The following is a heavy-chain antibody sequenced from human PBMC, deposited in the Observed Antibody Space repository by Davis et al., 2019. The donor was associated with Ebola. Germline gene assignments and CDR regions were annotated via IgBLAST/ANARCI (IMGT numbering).Heavy chain of an antibody. V-gene: IGHV4-39*01. J-gene: IGHJ6*02. CDR2: IYYSGST. CDR3: AITTVADLYYYYGMDV. CDR1: GGSISSYY. D-gene: IGHD4-23*01. Sequence: MPSETLSLTCTVSGGSISSYYWGWIRQPPGKGLEWIGSIYYSGSTYYNPSLKSRVTISVDTSKNQFSLKLSSVTAADTAVYYCAITTVADLYYYYGMDVWGQGTTVTVSS.